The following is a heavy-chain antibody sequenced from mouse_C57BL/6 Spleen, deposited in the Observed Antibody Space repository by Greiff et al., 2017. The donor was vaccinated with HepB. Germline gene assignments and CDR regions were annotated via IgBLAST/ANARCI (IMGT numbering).Heavy chain of an antibody. CDR1: GFTFSDFY. V-gene: IGHV7-1*01. CDR2: SRKKADDYKT. J-gene: IGHJ4*01. D-gene: IGHD2-3*01. CDR3: ARDGGYYDYAMDY. Sequence: EVKLVESGGGLVQSGRSLRLSCATSGFTFSDFYMEWVRQAPGKGLEWIAASRKKADDYKTEYSASVKGRFIVSRDTSQSILYLQMNALRAEDTAIYYCARDGGYYDYAMDYWGQGTSVTVSS.